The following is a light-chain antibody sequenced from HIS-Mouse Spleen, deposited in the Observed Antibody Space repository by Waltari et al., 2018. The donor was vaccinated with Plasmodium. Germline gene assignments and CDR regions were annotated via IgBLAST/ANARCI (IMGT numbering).Light chain of an antibody. CDR1: QSLVHSDGNTY. J-gene: IGKJ4*01. V-gene: IGKV2-30*02. CDR3: QQYYSYPLT. Sequence: DVVMTQSPLSLPVTLGQPASISCRSSQSLVHSDGNTYVNWFQQRPGQSPRRLIYKVSNRDSGVPDRFSGSGSGTDFTLTISCLQSEDFATYYCQQYYSYPLTFGGGTKVEIK. CDR2: KVS.